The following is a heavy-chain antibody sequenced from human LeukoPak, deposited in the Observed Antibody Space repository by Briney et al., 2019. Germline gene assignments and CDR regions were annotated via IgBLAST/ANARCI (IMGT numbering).Heavy chain of an antibody. Sequence: SETLSLTCGVSGGSISSTNWWSWVRQPPGQGLEWIGEVSLTGETNYNPSLNGRVTMSLDGSRNQLSLTLTSVTAADTAVYYCARSGVGGAYWGQGTLVTVSS. D-gene: IGHD1-26*01. V-gene: IGHV4-4*02. J-gene: IGHJ4*02. CDR1: GGSISSTNW. CDR3: ARSGVGGAY. CDR2: VSLTGET.